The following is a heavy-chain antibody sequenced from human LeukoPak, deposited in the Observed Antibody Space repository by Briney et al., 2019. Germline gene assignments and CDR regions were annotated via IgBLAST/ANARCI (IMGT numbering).Heavy chain of an antibody. CDR2: ISAGATRT. CDR3: AKYAMREIFFSDY. Sequence: TGGSLRLSCAASGFTFGGYCMSWIRQAPGKGLEWVSGISAGATRTYYAGSVKGRFTISRDNSMNTLYLHMSSLRAEDTAVYYCAKYAMREIFFSDYWGQGTLVAVSS. J-gene: IGHJ4*02. CDR1: GFTFGGYC. V-gene: IGHV3-23*01. D-gene: IGHD2-8*01.